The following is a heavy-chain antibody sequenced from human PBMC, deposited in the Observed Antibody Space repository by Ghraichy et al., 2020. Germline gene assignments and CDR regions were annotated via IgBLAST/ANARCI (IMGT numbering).Heavy chain of an antibody. CDR3: ARGRPKYCSSTSCYALWFDP. D-gene: IGHD2-2*01. V-gene: IGHV4-34*01. CDR1: GGSFSGYY. CDR2: INHSGST. Sequence: SQTLSLTCAVYGGSFSGYYWSWIRQPPGKGLEWIGEINHSGSTNYNPSLKSRVTISVDTSKNQFSLKLSSVTAADTAVYYCARGRPKYCSSTSCYALWFDPWGQGTLVTVSS. J-gene: IGHJ5*02.